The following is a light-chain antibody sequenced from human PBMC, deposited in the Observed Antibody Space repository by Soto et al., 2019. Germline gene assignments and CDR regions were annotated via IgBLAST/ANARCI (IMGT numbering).Light chain of an antibody. Sequence: DIQMTQSPSSLSAFVGDRVTITCRASQSITSYLSWYQPKPGKAPKRLLYAASSLQSGVPSRFSGSGSGTDFTLTISSLQPEDFATYYCQQTYSAPLTFGGGTKVEIK. CDR1: QSITSY. V-gene: IGKV1-39*01. CDR2: AAS. J-gene: IGKJ4*01. CDR3: QQTYSAPLT.